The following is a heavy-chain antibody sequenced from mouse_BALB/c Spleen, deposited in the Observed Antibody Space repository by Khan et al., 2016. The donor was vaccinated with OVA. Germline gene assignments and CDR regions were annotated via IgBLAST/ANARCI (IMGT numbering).Heavy chain of an antibody. CDR1: GYNIKDFY. V-gene: IGHV14-3*02. J-gene: IGHJ2*01. CDR2: TDPANGNT. Sequence: EVQLQQSGAELVKPAASLKLSCTASGYNIKDFYIHWVKQRPEKGLERIRRTDPANGNTKYDPKFQGKATITADTSSNTAYLQLSSLTSEDTAVYYCRISTINAWGQGTTLTVSS. CDR3: RISTINA.